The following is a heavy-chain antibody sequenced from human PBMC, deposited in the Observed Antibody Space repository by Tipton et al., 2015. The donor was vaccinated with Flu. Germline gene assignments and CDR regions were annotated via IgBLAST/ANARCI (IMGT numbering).Heavy chain of an antibody. Sequence: TLSLTCTVSGGSISSYYWSWIRQPAGKGLEWIGRIYTSGSTNYNPSLKSRVTMSVDTSKNQFSLKLSSVTAADTAVYYCARDQVVVVPAAIHYYYYYGMDVWGQGTTVTVSS. D-gene: IGHD2-2*02. CDR3: ARDQVVVVPAAIHYYYYYGMDV. V-gene: IGHV4-4*07. CDR1: GGSISSYY. J-gene: IGHJ6*02. CDR2: IYTSGST.